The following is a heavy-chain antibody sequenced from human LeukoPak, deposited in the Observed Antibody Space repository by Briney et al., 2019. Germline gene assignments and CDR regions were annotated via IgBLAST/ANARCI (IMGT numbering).Heavy chain of an antibody. V-gene: IGHV4-30-4*08. Sequence: SQTLSLTCTVSGGSISSGDYYWSWIRQPPGKGLEWIGYIHYSGSTYYNPSLKSRVTISVDTSKNQFSLKLSSVTAADTAVYYCASMNSSGYSPFDYWGQGTLVTVSS. CDR2: IHYSGST. D-gene: IGHD3-22*01. J-gene: IGHJ4*02. CDR3: ASMNSSGYSPFDY. CDR1: GGSISSGDYY.